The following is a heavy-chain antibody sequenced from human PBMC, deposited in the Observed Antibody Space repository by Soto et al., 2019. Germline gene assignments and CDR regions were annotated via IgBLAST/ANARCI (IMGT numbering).Heavy chain of an antibody. CDR3: ARQVGEAAAGTSPDY. CDR1: GRSISSSSYY. V-gene: IGHV4-39*01. Sequence: LETLSLTCTVSGRSISSSSYYWGWIRQPPGKGLEWIGSIYYSGSTYYNPSLKSRVTISVDTSKNQFSLKLSSVTAADTAVYYCARQVGEAAAGTSPDYWGQGTLVTVSS. J-gene: IGHJ4*02. CDR2: IYYSGST. D-gene: IGHD6-13*01.